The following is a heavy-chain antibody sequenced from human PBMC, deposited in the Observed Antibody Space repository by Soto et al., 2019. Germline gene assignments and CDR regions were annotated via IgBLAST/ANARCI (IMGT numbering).Heavy chain of an antibody. Sequence: SETLSLTCAVYGGSFSGYYWSWIRQPPGKGLEWIGEINHSGSPNYNPSLKSRVTISVDTSKNQFSLKLSSVTAADTAVYYCARASGWVRGVARLLYFDYWGQGTLVTVSS. D-gene: IGHD3-10*01. V-gene: IGHV4-34*01. CDR3: ARASGWVRGVARLLYFDY. CDR1: GGSFSGYY. CDR2: INHSGSP. J-gene: IGHJ4*02.